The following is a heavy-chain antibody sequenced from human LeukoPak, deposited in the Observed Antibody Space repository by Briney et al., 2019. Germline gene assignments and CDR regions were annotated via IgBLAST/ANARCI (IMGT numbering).Heavy chain of an antibody. D-gene: IGHD3-10*01. CDR2: IYYSGST. J-gene: IGHJ4*02. Sequence: SETLSLTCTVSGGSISSSSYYWGWIRQPPGKGLEWIGSIYYSGSTYYNPSLKGRVTISVDTSKNQFSLKLSSVTAADTAVYYCARQGGVWFGELFFYWGQGTLVTVSS. CDR1: GGSISSSSYY. CDR3: ARQGGVWFGELFFY. V-gene: IGHV4-39*01.